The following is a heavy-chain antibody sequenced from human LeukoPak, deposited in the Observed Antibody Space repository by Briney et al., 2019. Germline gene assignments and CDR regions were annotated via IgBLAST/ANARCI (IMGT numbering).Heavy chain of an antibody. CDR1: GGSVTSSSYY. V-gene: IGHV4-39*01. J-gene: IGHJ4*02. Sequence: SETLSLTCTVSGGSVTSSSYYWAWIRQPPGKGLEWIGSIYYSGSTSYDPSLESRVTISVDTSKSQFSLKLTSVTAADTAVYYCARQPEGAVAGPVDYWGQGTLVTVSS. D-gene: IGHD6-19*01. CDR2: IYYSGST. CDR3: ARQPEGAVAGPVDY.